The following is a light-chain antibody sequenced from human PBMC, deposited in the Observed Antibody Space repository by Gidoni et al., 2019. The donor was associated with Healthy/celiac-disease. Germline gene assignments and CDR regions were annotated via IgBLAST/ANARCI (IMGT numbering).Light chain of an antibody. CDR2: DDS. CDR1: NLGSKS. Sequence: SSVLTQPPSVSVAPGQTARITCGGNNLGSKSVHWYQQKPGQAPVLVVYDDSDRPSGIPERFSGSNSGNTATLTISRVEAGDEADYYCQVWDSSSDRVFGGGTKLTVL. V-gene: IGLV3-21*02. J-gene: IGLJ3*02. CDR3: QVWDSSSDRV.